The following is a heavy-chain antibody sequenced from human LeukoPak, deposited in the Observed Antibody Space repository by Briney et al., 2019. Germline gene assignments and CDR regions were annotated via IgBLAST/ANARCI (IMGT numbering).Heavy chain of an antibody. CDR2: TNHSGST. Sequence: GSLRLSCAASGFTFRTYAMTWVRQPPGKGLEWIGETNHSGSTNYNPSLKSRVTISVDTSKNQFSLKLSSVTAADTAVYYCARGVSFKRYCSSTSCYSAAFWFDPWGQGTLVTVSS. CDR3: ARGVSFKRYCSSTSCYSAAFWFDP. D-gene: IGHD2-2*01. V-gene: IGHV4-34*01. CDR1: GFTFRTYA. J-gene: IGHJ5*02.